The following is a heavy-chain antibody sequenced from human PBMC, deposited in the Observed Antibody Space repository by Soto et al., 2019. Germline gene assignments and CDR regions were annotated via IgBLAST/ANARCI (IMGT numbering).Heavy chain of an antibody. CDR1: GGSISSYY. J-gene: IGHJ4*02. V-gene: IGHV4-59*08. CDR3: ARLGDYYGSGSYRYYFDY. D-gene: IGHD3-10*01. CDR2: IYYSGST. Sequence: SETLSLTCTVSGGSISSYYWSWIRQPPGKGLEWIGYIYYSGSTNYNPSLKSRVTISVDTSKNQFSLKLSSVTAADTALYYCARLGDYYGSGSYRYYFDYWGQGALVTVSS.